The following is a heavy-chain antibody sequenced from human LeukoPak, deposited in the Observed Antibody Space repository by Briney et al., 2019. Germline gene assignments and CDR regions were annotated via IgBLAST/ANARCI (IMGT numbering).Heavy chain of an antibody. D-gene: IGHD3-10*01. CDR3: ARAIITMALSY. Sequence: GGSLRLSCAASGFTVSSNYMSWVRQAPGKGLEWVSVIYSGGSTYYADSVKGRFTISRDNSKNTLYLQMNSLRAEDTAVYYCARAIITMALSYWGQGTLVTVSS. CDR2: IYSGGST. J-gene: IGHJ4*02. CDR1: GFTVSSNY. V-gene: IGHV3-53*01.